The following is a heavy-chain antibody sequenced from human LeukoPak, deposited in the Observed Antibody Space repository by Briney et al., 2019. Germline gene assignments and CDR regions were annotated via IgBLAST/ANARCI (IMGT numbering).Heavy chain of an antibody. CDR1: GGSISRYY. Sequence: PSETLSLTCTVSGGSISRYYWSWIRQPPGKGLEWIGYIYYSGSTNYNPSLKSRVTISLGTSKNQVSLKLSSVTAADTAMYYCARAPNYGGDSGYFDNWGQGTLVTVSS. CDR3: ARAPNYGGDSGYFDN. D-gene: IGHD4-23*01. V-gene: IGHV4-59*01. CDR2: IYYSGST. J-gene: IGHJ4*03.